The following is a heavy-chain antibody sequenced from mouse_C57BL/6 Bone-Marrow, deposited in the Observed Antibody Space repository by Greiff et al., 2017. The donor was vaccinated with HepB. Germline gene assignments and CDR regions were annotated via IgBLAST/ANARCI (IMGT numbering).Heavy chain of an antibody. CDR2: ISYDGSN. CDR1: GYSITSGYY. V-gene: IGHV3-6*01. J-gene: IGHJ2*01. D-gene: IGHD1-1*01. CDR3: ARGTTVVATDFDY. Sequence: ESGPGLVKPSQSLSLTCSVTGYSITSGYYWNWIRQFPGNKLEWMGYISYDGSNNYNPSLKNLISITRDTSKNQFFLKLNSVTTEDTATYYCARGTTVVATDFDYWGQGTTLTVSS.